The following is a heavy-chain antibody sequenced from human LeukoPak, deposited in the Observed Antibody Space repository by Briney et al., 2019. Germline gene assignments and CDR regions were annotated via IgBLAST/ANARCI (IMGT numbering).Heavy chain of an antibody. J-gene: IGHJ6*03. V-gene: IGHV1-24*01. D-gene: IGHD2-2*01. CDR2: FDPEDGET. Sequence: GASVKVSCKVSRYTLTELSMHWVRQAPGKGLEWMGGFDPEDGETIYAQKFQGRVTMTEDTSTDTAYMELSSLRSEDTAVYYCARGDIVVVPAARGDYYYYYMDVWGRGTTVTVSS. CDR1: RYTLTELS. CDR3: ARGDIVVVPAARGDYYYYYMDV.